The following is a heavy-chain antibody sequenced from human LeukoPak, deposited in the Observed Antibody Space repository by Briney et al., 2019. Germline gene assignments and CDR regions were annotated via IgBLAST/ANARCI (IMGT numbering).Heavy chain of an antibody. D-gene: IGHD3-10*01. CDR1: GGSFSGYY. CDR2: INHSGST. Sequence: SEALSLTCAVHGGSFSGYYWSWIRQPPGKGLEWSGEINHSGSTNYNPSRKSRVTISVDTSKNQFSLKLSSVTAADTAVYYCARGRYGSGSYYDDYWGQGTLVTVSS. J-gene: IGHJ4*02. V-gene: IGHV4-34*01. CDR3: ARGRYGSGSYYDDY.